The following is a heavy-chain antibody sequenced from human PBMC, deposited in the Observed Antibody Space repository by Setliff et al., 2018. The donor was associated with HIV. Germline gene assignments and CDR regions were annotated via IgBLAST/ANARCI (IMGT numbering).Heavy chain of an antibody. J-gene: IGHJ4*02. CDR1: GGSISSGIYY. Sequence: PSETLSLTCTVSGGSISSGIYYWSWIRQPAGKGLEWIGRIYTSGSTNYNPSLKSRVTISVDTSKNQFSLKLSSVTAADTAVYYCVRGEYYFDYWGQGTLVTVSS. V-gene: IGHV4-61*02. CDR2: IYTSGST. CDR3: VRGEYYFDY.